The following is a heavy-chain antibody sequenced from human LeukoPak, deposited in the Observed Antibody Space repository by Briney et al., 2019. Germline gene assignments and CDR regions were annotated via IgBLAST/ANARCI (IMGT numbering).Heavy chain of an antibody. CDR1: SGSVSSGSYY. CDR2: IYYSGST. J-gene: IGHJ4*02. CDR3: ARDSDLGYCSGGSCNYYFDY. D-gene: IGHD2-15*01. V-gene: IGHV4-61*01. Sequence: SKTLSLTCTVSSGSVSSGSYYWSWIRQPPGKGLEWIGYIYYSGSTNYNPSLKSRVTISVDTSKNQFSLKLSSVTAADTAVYYCARDSDLGYCSGGSCNYYFDYWGQGTLVTVSS.